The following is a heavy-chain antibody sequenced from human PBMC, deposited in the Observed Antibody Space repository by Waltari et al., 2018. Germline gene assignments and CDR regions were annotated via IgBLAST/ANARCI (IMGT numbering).Heavy chain of an antibody. V-gene: IGHV3-48*04. D-gene: IGHD5-12*01. CDR3: ARDARRESSGYDYFFDH. Sequence: EVQLVESGGGLVQPGGSLRLSCEASGFYFPIYSLNWVRQAPGKGLEWGSHMGPNFAIEHAGSVRGRFTISRDNAKNAVYLQMNSLTADDTAVYYCARDARRESSGYDYFFDHWGQGVLVTVSS. J-gene: IGHJ5*02. CDR1: GFYFPIYS. CDR2: MGPNFAI.